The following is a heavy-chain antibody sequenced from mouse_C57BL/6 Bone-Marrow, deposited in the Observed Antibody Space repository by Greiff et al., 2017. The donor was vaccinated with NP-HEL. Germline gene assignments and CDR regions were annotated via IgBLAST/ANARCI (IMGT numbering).Heavy chain of an antibody. J-gene: IGHJ1*03. V-gene: IGHV1-82*01. CDR2: IYPGDGDT. Sequence: VQLQESGPELVKPGASVKISCKASGYAFSSSWMNWVKQRPGKGLEWIGRIYPGDGDTNYNGKFKGKATLTADKSSSTAYKQLSSLTSEDSAVYFCARWVVAEYFDVWGTGTTVTVSS. CDR1: GYAFSSSW. D-gene: IGHD1-1*01. CDR3: ARWVVAEYFDV.